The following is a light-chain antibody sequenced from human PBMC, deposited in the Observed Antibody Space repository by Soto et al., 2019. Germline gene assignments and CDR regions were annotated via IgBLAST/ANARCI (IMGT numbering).Light chain of an antibody. CDR3: MQSLQTPWT. CDR1: QSLLFSNGYNY. V-gene: IGKV2-28*01. Sequence: DIVMTQSPLSLPVTPGEPASISCRSSQSLLFSNGYNYLDWYLQKPGQSPQLLIYLGSDRASGVPDRFSGSGSGTDFTLKISRVEADEVGVYYCMQSLQTPWTFGQGTKVEIK. J-gene: IGKJ1*01. CDR2: LGS.